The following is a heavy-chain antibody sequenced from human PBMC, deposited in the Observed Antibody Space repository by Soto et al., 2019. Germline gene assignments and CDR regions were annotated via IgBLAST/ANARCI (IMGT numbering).Heavy chain of an antibody. J-gene: IGHJ6*02. Sequence: QVQLVESGGGEVQPGRSLTISCAASGFTFSTYGTHWVRQTPGKGLEWVAVISYDGTNKFYSDSVKGRITISRDNFKNTLTLQMNSLRADDTAVYSCAKDLQSYGDYDYYCYGMDVWGLGTRVTVSS. D-gene: IGHD4-17*01. CDR1: GFTFSTYG. CDR3: AKDLQSYGDYDYYCYGMDV. V-gene: IGHV3-30*18. CDR2: ISYDGTNK.